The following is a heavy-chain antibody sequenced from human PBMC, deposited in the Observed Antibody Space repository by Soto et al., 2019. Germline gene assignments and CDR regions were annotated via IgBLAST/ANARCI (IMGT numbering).Heavy chain of an antibody. Sequence: QVQLVQSGAEVKKPGASVKVSCKASGYSFNTYAISWVRQAPGQGLEWMGWISGYNHNTNYAGKFQGRVTVTADRSTCTVYMELSSLTSNDTAVYYCAREYGMDVWGQGTPVTVS. CDR2: ISGYNHNT. V-gene: IGHV1-18*01. CDR3: AREYGMDV. J-gene: IGHJ6*02. CDR1: GYSFNTYA.